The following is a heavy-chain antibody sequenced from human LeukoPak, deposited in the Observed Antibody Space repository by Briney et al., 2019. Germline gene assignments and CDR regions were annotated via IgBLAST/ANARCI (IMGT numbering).Heavy chain of an antibody. J-gene: IGHJ4*02. CDR1: GFTFSSYG. CDR2: IWYDGSNK. CDR3: TRQYYDFWSGFYAADYYFDY. D-gene: IGHD3-3*01. V-gene: IGHV3-33*01. Sequence: GGSLRLSCAASGFTFSSYGMPWVRQAPGKGLEWVAVIWYDGSNKYYADSVKGRFTVSGDSSKNTQYLQMNSLRAEDTAVYYCTRQYYDFWSGFYAADYYFDYWGQGTLVTVSS.